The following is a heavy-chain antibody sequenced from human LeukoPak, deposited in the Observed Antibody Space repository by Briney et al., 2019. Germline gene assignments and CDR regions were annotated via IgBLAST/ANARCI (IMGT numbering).Heavy chain of an antibody. Sequence: SETLSLTCTVSGDSISNGGSISNGGHYWSWIRQPPGKGLEWIGEINHSGSTNYNPSLKSRVTISVDTSKNQFSLKLSSVTAADTAVYYCARLRGAESLSYYYYYYMDVWGKGTTVTVSS. D-gene: IGHD4/OR15-4a*01. V-gene: IGHV4-34*01. J-gene: IGHJ6*03. CDR1: GDSISNGGSISNGGHY. CDR2: INHSGST. CDR3: ARLRGAESLSYYYYYYMDV.